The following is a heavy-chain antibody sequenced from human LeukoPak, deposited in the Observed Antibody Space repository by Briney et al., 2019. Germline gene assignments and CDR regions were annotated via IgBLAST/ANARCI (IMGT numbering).Heavy chain of an antibody. V-gene: IGHV4-59*01. J-gene: IGHJ4*02. Sequence: TSSETLSLTCTVSGGSISSYYWSWIRQPPGKGLEWIGYIYYSGSTNYNPSLKSRVTISVDTSKNQFSLKLSSVTAADTAVYYCARSGYSYGLRFDYWGQGTLVTVSS. CDR1: GGSISSYY. CDR2: IYYSGST. CDR3: ARSGYSYGLRFDY. D-gene: IGHD5-18*01.